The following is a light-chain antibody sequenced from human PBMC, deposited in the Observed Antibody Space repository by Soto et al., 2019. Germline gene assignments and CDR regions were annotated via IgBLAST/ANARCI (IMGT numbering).Light chain of an antibody. V-gene: IGKV3D-15*01. J-gene: IGKJ1*01. CDR1: QSVSSN. Sequence: EIVMTQSPAPPSLSPGEKATLSFRTSQSVSSNLAWYQQKPGQAPRLLIYGASTRATGIPARFSGSGSGTEFTLTISSLQSEDLAIYYCQEYSDWPTWTFGQGTKVDIK. CDR2: GAS. CDR3: QEYSDWPTWT.